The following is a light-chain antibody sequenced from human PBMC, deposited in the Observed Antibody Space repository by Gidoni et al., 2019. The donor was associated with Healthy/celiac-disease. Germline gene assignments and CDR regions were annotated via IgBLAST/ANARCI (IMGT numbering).Light chain of an antibody. CDR1: QDISNY. V-gene: IGKV1-33*01. Sequence: MTQSPSSLSASVGDRVTITCQASQDISNYLNWYQQKPGKAPKLLIYDASNLETGVPSRFSGSGSGTDFTFTISSLQPEDIATYYCQQYDNLPPVYTFGQGTKLEIK. J-gene: IGKJ2*01. CDR2: DAS. CDR3: QQYDNLPPVYT.